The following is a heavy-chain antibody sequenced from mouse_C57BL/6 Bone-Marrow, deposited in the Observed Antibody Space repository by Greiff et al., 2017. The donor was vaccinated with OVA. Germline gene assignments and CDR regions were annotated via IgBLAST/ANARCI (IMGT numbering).Heavy chain of an antibody. CDR1: GFTFSDYY. CDR3: AREGSLSMRLRRGYYFDD. CDR2: INYDGSST. V-gene: IGHV5-16*01. J-gene: IGHJ2*01. Sequence: DVQLQESEGGLVQPGSSMKLSCTASGFTFSDYYMAWVRQVPEKGLEWVANINYDGSSTYYLDSLKSRFIISRDNAKNILYLQMSSLKSEDTATDYCAREGSLSMRLRRGYYFDDWGQGTTLTVSS. D-gene: IGHD2-4*01.